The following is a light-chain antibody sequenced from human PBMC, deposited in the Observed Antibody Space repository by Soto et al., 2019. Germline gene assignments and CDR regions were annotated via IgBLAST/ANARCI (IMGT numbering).Light chain of an antibody. V-gene: IGKV4-1*01. CDR3: QQYNSYSWT. CDR1: QSVLYSSNNKNY. J-gene: IGKJ1*01. Sequence: DIVMTQSPDSLAVSLGERATINCKSSQSVLYSSNNKNYLAWYQQKPGQPPKLLIYWASTRESGVPDRFSGSGSGTDFTLTISSLQAEDVAVYYCQQYNSYSWTFGQGTTGDIK. CDR2: WAS.